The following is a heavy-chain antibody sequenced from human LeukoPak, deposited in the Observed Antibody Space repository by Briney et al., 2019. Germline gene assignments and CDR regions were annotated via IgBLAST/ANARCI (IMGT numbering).Heavy chain of an antibody. D-gene: IGHD4-23*01. CDR3: ARDWMTTVVTPVGY. CDR2: IYSGGST. Sequence: GGSLRLSCAASGFTVSSNYMSWVRQAPGKGLEWVSVIYSGGSTYYADSVKGRFTISRDNSKNTLYLQMNSLRAEDTAVYYCARDWMTTVVTPVGYWGQGTLVTVSS. J-gene: IGHJ4*02. V-gene: IGHV3-66*01. CDR1: GFTVSSNY.